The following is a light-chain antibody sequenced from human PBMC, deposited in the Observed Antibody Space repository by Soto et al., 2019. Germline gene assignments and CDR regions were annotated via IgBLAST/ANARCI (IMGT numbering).Light chain of an antibody. CDR1: QSISAS. V-gene: IGKV3-11*01. CDR2: GAF. CDR3: QQRTNWPPGFI. J-gene: IGKJ3*01. Sequence: EIVLTQFPATLSLSPGERATLSCRASQSISASLAWYQHKPGQAPRLLIYGAFNRATGVPARFSGSGSGTDFTLTIDSLQPEDFAVYFCQQRTNWPPGFIVGPGTKVEIK.